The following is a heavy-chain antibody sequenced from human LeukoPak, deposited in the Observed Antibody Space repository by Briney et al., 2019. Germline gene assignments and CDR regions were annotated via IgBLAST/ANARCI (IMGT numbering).Heavy chain of an antibody. CDR3: ARGPRITLIRGGQWYYYMDV. CDR1: GYTFTSYY. J-gene: IGHJ6*03. V-gene: IGHV1-46*01. CDR2: INPSGGST. D-gene: IGHD3-10*01. Sequence: ASVKVSCKASGYTFTSYYIHWVRQAPGQGLEWMGLINPSGGSTNYAQKFQGRVTMTRDTSTSTVYMELSSLRSEDTVVYYCARGPRITLIRGGQWYYYMDVWGKGTTVTISS.